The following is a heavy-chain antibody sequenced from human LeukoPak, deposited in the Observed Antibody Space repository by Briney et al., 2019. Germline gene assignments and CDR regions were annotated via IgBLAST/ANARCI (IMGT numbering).Heavy chain of an antibody. J-gene: IGHJ4*02. V-gene: IGHV3-7*01. CDR3: ARDSSMVRGVIKPEAGY. CDR1: GFTFSSYW. D-gene: IGHD3-10*01. Sequence: GGSLRLSCAASGFTFSSYWMSWVRQAPGKGLEWVANIKQDGSEKYYVDSVKGRFTISRDNAKNSLYLQMNSLRAEDTAVYYCARDSSMVRGVIKPEAGYWGQGTLVTVSS. CDR2: IKQDGSEK.